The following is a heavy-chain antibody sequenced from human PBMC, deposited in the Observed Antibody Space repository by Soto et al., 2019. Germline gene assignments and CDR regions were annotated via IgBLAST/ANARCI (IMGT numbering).Heavy chain of an antibody. CDR3: ARGGIVVVPAPHGAFDI. J-gene: IGHJ3*02. CDR2: INPSGGST. D-gene: IGHD2-2*01. Sequence: VASVKVSCKASGYTFTSYYMHWVRQAPGQGLEWMGIINPSGGSTSYAQKFQGRVTMTRDTSTSTVYMELSSLRSEDTAVYYCARGGIVVVPAPHGAFDIWGQGTMVTVSS. CDR1: GYTFTSYY. V-gene: IGHV1-46*03.